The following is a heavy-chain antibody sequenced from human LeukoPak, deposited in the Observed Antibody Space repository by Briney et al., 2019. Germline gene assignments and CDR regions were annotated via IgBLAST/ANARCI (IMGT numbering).Heavy chain of an antibody. Sequence: SETLSLTCTVSGGSISSSSYYWGWIRQPPGKGLEWIGSIYYSGSTYYNPSLKSRVTTSVDTSKNQFSLKLSSVTAADTAVYYCARDRLQLRSWGQGTLVTVSS. V-gene: IGHV4-39*07. CDR2: IYYSGST. CDR1: GGSISSSSYY. J-gene: IGHJ5*02. CDR3: ARDRLQLRS. D-gene: IGHD1-1*01.